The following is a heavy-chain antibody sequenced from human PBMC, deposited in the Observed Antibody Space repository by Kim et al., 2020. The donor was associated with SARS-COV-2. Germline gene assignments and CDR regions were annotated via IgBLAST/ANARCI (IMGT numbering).Heavy chain of an antibody. Sequence: GGSLRLSCAASGFTVSSNFMTWVLQAPGKGLEWVSIIYSGGEADYVDSVKGRFTISRDRSSDTLYLHMNSLRVEDTAVIYCARDRPGTYLDYWGQGTLVTVSP. CDR1: GFTVSSNF. CDR2: IYSGGEA. CDR3: ARDRPGTYLDY. V-gene: IGHV3-53*01. D-gene: IGHD1-1*01. J-gene: IGHJ4*02.